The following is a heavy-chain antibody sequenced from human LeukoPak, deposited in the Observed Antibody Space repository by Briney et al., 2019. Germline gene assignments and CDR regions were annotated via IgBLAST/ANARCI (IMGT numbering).Heavy chain of an antibody. CDR1: GFTFSSYG. CDR2: IYYSGST. J-gene: IGHJ3*02. Sequence: PGGSLRLSCAASGFTFSSYGMSWVRQAPGKGLEWIGSIYYSGSTYYNPSLKSRVYISVDTSKNQFSLKLSSVTAADTAVYYCARGDHDYSDYDVDAFDIWGQGTMVTVSS. D-gene: IGHD4-11*01. V-gene: IGHV4-39*07. CDR3: ARGDHDYSDYDVDAFDI.